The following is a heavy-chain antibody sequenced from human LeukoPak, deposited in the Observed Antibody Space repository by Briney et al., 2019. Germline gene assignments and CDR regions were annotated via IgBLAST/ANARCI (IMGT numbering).Heavy chain of an antibody. D-gene: IGHD4-17*01. CDR3: AKDHISGDPVDY. Sequence: GGSLRLSCAASGFTFSSYGMHWVRQAPGKGLEWVAFISYDGSNKYYADSVKGRFTISRDNSKNTLYLQMNSLRAEDTAVYYCAKDHISGDPVDYWGQGTLVTVSS. V-gene: IGHV3-30*18. CDR2: ISYDGSNK. CDR1: GFTFSSYG. J-gene: IGHJ4*02.